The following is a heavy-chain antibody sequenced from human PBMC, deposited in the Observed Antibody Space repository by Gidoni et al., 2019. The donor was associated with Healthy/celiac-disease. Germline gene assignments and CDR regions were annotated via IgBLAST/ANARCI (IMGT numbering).Heavy chain of an antibody. CDR2: IYPGDSDT. Sequence: EVQPVQSGAEVKKPGESLKISCKGSGYSFTSYWIGWVRQMPGKDLEWMGIIYPGDSDTRYSPSFQSQVTISADKSISTAYLQWSSLKASDTAMYYCARLSSVTTENYYYYGMYVWGQGTTVTVSS. V-gene: IGHV5-51*01. CDR3: ARLSSVTTENYYYYGMYV. J-gene: IGHJ6*02. CDR1: GYSFTSYW. D-gene: IGHD4-17*01.